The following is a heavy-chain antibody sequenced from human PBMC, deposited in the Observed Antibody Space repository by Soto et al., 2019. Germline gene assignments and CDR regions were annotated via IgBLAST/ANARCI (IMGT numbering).Heavy chain of an antibody. CDR2: IYYSGST. Sequence: PSETLSLTCTVSGGSISSGDYYWSRIRQPPGKGLEWIGYIYYSGSTYYNPSLKSRVTISVDTSKNQFSLKLSSVTAADTAVYYCAILCGNYYAPYFDYWGQGTLVTVSS. D-gene: IGHD3-22*01. V-gene: IGHV4-30-4*01. CDR3: AILCGNYYAPYFDY. CDR1: GGSISSGDYY. J-gene: IGHJ4*02.